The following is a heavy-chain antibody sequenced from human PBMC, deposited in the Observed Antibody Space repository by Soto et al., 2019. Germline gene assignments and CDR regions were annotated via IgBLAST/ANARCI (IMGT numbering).Heavy chain of an antibody. J-gene: IGHJ4*02. CDR1: GFALRSYG. V-gene: IGHV3-30*03. Sequence: QVRLVESGGGVVQPGGSRRLSCAASGFALRSYGMHWVRQAPGKGLEWVAVTSNDGTNEYYADSVKGRCFVFRDKSKKIVLMQMNSLRIADSAVYCCDRVGSGWNVGWFKDWGQGSLVTVSP. D-gene: IGHD6-19*01. CDR3: DRVGSGWNVGWFKD. CDR2: TSNDGTNE.